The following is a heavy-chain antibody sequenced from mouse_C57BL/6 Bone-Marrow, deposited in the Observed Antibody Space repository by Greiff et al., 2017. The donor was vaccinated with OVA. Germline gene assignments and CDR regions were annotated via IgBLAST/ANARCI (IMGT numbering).Heavy chain of an antibody. CDR3: ARRRYPEYVDY. Sequence: VQLKESGGDLVKPGGSLKLSCAASGFTFSSYGMSWVRQTPDKRLEWVATISSGGSYTYYPDSVKGRFTISRDNAKNTLYPQMSSLKSENTAMYYCARRRYPEYVDYWGQGTTLTVSS. D-gene: IGHD2-14*01. CDR2: ISSGGSYT. CDR1: GFTFSSYG. J-gene: IGHJ2*01. V-gene: IGHV5-6*01.